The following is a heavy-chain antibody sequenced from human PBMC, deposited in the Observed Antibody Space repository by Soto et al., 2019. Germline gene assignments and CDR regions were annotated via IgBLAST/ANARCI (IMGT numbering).Heavy chain of an antibody. CDR3: AKDRLGGNFDY. CDR1: GFTFNNYA. Sequence: EVQVLDSGGGLVQPGGSLRLSCAASGFTFNNYAMNWVRQAPGKGLEWVATISGTGGSTYYADSVKGRFTISRDNSKNTMYLQMNSLRVEDTDVYYCAKDRLGGNFDYWGQGTQVTVSS. J-gene: IGHJ4*02. V-gene: IGHV3-23*01. CDR2: ISGTGGST.